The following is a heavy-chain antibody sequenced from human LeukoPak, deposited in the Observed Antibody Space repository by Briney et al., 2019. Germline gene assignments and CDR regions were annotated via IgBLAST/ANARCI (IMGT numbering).Heavy chain of an antibody. CDR3: ARDQRLWFYDY. J-gene: IGHJ4*02. Sequence: GRSLRLSCAVSGFTFSSYSMNWVRQAPGKGLEWVSYISSSSSTIYYADSVKGRFTISRDNAKNSLYLQMNSLRAEDTAVYYCARDQRLWFYDYWGQGTLVTVSS. CDR2: ISSSSSTI. CDR1: GFTFSSYS. D-gene: IGHD3-10*01. V-gene: IGHV3-48*01.